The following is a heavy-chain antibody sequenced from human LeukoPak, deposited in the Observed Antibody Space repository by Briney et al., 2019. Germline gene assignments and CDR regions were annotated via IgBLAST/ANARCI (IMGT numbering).Heavy chain of an antibody. J-gene: IGHJ3*02. Sequence: GGSLRLSCAASAFSFGKYWMSWVRQAPGKGLEWVANINQDGSEKNYVDSVKGRFTISRDNAKNSLFLQMNSLRAEDTAVYYCARFGDFSDAFDIWGQGTMVTVSS. CDR2: INQDGSEK. CDR3: ARFGDFSDAFDI. D-gene: IGHD3-10*01. V-gene: IGHV3-7*01. CDR1: AFSFGKYW.